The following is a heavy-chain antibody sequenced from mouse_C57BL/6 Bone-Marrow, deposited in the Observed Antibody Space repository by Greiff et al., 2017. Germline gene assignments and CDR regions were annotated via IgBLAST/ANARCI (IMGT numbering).Heavy chain of an antibody. J-gene: IGHJ2*01. Sequence: EVQRVESGGGLVQPGGSMKLSCAASGFTFSDAWMDWVRQSPEKGLEWVAEIRNKANNHATYYAESVKGRFTISRDDSKSSVYLQMNSLRAEDTGIYYCTLANWDYFDYWAKAPLSQSPQ. D-gene: IGHD4-1*01. CDR2: IRNKANNHAT. V-gene: IGHV6-6*01. CDR3: TLANWDYFDY. CDR1: GFTFSDAW.